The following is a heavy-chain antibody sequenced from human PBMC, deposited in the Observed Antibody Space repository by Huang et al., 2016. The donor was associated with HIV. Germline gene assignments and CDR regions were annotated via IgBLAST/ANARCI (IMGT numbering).Heavy chain of an antibody. CDR3: ARGFNYYASDNLGVYYFDS. D-gene: IGHD3-10*01. CDR2: INHNGKS. CDR1: GGAFRGSS. J-gene: IGHJ4*02. Sequence: QVQLKQWGAGLLKPSETLSLTCAVYGGAFRGSSWTWIRQFPEKGLEWIGDINHNGKSIYNPALSARVTSSTDTSKNHFSLHLTSVTAADTALYYCARGFNYYASDNLGVYYFDSWGLGTLVTVSP. V-gene: IGHV4-34*02.